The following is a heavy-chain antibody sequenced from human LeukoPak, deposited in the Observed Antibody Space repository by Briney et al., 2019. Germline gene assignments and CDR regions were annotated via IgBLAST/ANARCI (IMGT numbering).Heavy chain of an antibody. D-gene: IGHD3-22*01. CDR2: INPNSGGT. Sequence: EASVKVSCKASGYTFTGYYMHWVRQAPGQGLEWMGWINPNSGGTNYAQKFRGRVTMTRDTSISTAYMELSRLRSDDTAVYYCARSYYDSSGPGTWGQGTLVTVSS. V-gene: IGHV1-2*02. J-gene: IGHJ5*02. CDR3: ARSYYDSSGPGT. CDR1: GYTFTGYY.